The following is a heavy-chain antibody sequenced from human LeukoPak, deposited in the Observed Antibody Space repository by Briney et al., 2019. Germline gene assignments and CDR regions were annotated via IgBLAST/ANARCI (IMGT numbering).Heavy chain of an antibody. CDR3: ASPMVRGVIRFV. Sequence: GGSLRLSCAASGFTFSSYAMHWVRQAPGKGLEWVAVISYDGSNKYYADSVKGRFTISRDNSKNTLYLQMNSLRAEDTAVYYCASPMVRGVIRFVWGQGTLVTVSS. J-gene: IGHJ4*02. D-gene: IGHD3-10*01. CDR2: ISYDGSNK. V-gene: IGHV3-30-3*01. CDR1: GFTFSSYA.